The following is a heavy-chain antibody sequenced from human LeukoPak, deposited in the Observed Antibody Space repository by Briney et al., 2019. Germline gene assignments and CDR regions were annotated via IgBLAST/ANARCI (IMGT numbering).Heavy chain of an antibody. J-gene: IGHJ4*02. Sequence: SETLSLTCTVSGGSVSSGSYYWSWIWQPPGKGLEWIGYIYYSGSTNYNPSLKSRVTISVDTSKNQFSLKLSSVTAADTAVYYCASESSGTFDYWGQGTLVTVSS. CDR3: ASESSGTFDY. D-gene: IGHD6-6*01. V-gene: IGHV4-61*01. CDR1: GGSVSSGSYY. CDR2: IYYSGST.